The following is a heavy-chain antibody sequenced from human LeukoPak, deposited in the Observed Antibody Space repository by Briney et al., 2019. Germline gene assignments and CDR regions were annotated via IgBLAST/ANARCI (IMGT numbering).Heavy chain of an antibody. Sequence: ATLKVSCKASGYTFTGYFMHWVRQAPGQGLEWMGWINPNSGGTNYAQKFQGRVTMTRDTSITTACMELSRLRSDDTAVYYCAIPQWLEPNEAFDIWGQGTMVTVCS. CDR1: GYTFTGYF. CDR2: INPNSGGT. D-gene: IGHD6-19*01. V-gene: IGHV1-2*02. CDR3: AIPQWLEPNEAFDI. J-gene: IGHJ3*02.